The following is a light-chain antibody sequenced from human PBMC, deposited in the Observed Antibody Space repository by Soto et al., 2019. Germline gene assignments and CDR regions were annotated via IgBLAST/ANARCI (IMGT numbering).Light chain of an antibody. CDR2: GSS. CDR3: QQTYDSLVS. V-gene: IGKV1-39*01. CDR1: QTISGY. Sequence: DIQMTQSPPSVSASVGDRVTITGGASQTISGYLHWYQQKPGKAPTLLIYGSSSLQTGVPPRFSGSGSGTEFTLTISSLQPEDFGTYYCQQTYDSLVSLGGGTNVDIK. J-gene: IGKJ4*01.